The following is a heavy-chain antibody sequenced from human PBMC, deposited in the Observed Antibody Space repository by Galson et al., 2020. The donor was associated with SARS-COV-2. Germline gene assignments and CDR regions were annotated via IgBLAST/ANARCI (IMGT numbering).Heavy chain of an antibody. D-gene: IGHD2-2*01. Sequence: GESLKISCQASGYPFNAYYIYWVRQAPGQGLEWMGWINPNSGGTNYSQKFQGRVTMTRDTSISSAYMELSRLRSDDTAMYYCARADIVVAPYRYYGVDVWGQGTTVTVS. CDR1: GYPFNAYY. V-gene: IGHV1-2*02. J-gene: IGHJ6*02. CDR2: INPNSGGT. CDR3: ARADIVVAPYRYYGVDV.